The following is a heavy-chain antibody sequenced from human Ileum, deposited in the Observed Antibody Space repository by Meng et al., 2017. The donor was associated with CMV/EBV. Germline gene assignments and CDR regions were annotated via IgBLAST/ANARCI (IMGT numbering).Heavy chain of an antibody. CDR2: IDPNTGGT. CDR3: ARRERISSGLEY. D-gene: IGHD6-6*01. V-gene: IGHV1-2*02. CDR1: GYSFTSHY. Sequence: QVRLLRSGAEVRKPVSSVNVSGKTSGYSFTSHYITWLRQAPGQGLEWMGWIDPNTGGTKYIQKFQGRVTMTGDTSISTAYMELSGLRFDDTAVYYCARRERISSGLEYWGQGTLVTVSS. J-gene: IGHJ4*02.